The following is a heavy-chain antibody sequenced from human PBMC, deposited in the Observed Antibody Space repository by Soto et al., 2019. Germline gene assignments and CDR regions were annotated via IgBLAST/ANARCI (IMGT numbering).Heavy chain of an antibody. Sequence: QVQLVQSGAEVKKPGSSVKVSCKASGGTFSSYAISWVRQAPGQGLEWMGGIIPIFGTANYAQKFQGRVTITADESTSTAYMELSSLRSEDTAVYYCARDRWSSYYDSSGYYLRWGRGTLVTVSS. D-gene: IGHD3-22*01. CDR3: ARDRWSSYYDSSGYYLR. CDR1: GGTFSSYA. J-gene: IGHJ4*02. V-gene: IGHV1-69*01. CDR2: IIPIFGTA.